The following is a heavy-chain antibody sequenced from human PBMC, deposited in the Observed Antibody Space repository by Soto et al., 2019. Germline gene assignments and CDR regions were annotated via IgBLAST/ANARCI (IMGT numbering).Heavy chain of an antibody. CDR2: IYSGGST. D-gene: IGHD5-18*01. Sequence: GGSLRLSCAASGFTVSSNYMSWVRQAPGKGLEWVSVIYSGGSTYYADSVKGRFTISRHNSKNTLYLQMNSLRAEDTAVYYCARGSRGYRYGSGADYWGQGTLVTVSS. J-gene: IGHJ4*02. CDR1: GFTVSSNY. V-gene: IGHV3-53*04. CDR3: ARGSRGYRYGSGADY.